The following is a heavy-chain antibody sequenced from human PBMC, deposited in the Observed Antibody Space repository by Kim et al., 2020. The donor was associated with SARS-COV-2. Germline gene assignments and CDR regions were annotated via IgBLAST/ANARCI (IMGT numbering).Heavy chain of an antibody. V-gene: IGHV4-34*01. CDR2: INHSGST. CDR3: ARGSYYYGSGSYYIYYYGMDV. CDR1: GGSFSGYY. D-gene: IGHD3-10*01. Sequence: SETLSLTCAVYGGSFSGYYWSWIRQPPGKGLEWIGEINHSGSTNYNPSLKSRVTISVDTSKNQFSLKLSSVTAADTAVYYCARGSYYYGSGSYYIYYYGMDVWGQGTTVTVSS. J-gene: IGHJ6*02.